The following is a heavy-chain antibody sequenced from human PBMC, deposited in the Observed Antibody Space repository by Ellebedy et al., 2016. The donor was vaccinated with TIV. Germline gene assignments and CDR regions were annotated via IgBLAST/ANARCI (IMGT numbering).Heavy chain of an antibody. CDR3: ARGSYYYDTSGYYRNAFDI. D-gene: IGHD3-22*01. CDR2: MNPDIGNT. Sequence: ASVKVSCXASGYTFTSHDINWVRQATGQGLEWMGWMNPDIGNTGYAQKFQGRATMTGDTSITPVYMELTGLSSDDTAVYFCARGSYYYDTSGYYRNAFDIWGQGTMVTVSS. V-gene: IGHV1-8*01. J-gene: IGHJ3*02. CDR1: GYTFTSHD.